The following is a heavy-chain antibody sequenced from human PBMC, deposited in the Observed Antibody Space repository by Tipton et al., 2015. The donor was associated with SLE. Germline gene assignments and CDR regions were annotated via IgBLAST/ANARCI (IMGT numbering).Heavy chain of an antibody. CDR2: TSPSGGMK. Sequence: SLRLSCAASGFTFSTYAMSWVRQAPGKGLEWVSGTSPSGGMKFYADSVKGRFSISRDNSKNTLDLQMNSLRPDDTAVYYCVRGLHLYGSGKTDAFDIWGQGTMVTVS. J-gene: IGHJ3*02. V-gene: IGHV3-23*01. CDR1: GFTFSTYA. D-gene: IGHD3-10*01. CDR3: VRGLHLYGSGKTDAFDI.